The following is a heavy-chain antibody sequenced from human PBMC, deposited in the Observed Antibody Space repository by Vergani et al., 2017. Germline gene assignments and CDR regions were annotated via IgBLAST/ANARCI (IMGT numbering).Heavy chain of an antibody. CDR1: GGSINSGGYF. CDR2: ISYTGST. CDR3: ARAPVAGNCFDP. J-gene: IGHJ5*02. D-gene: IGHD6-19*01. Sequence: QVQLQESGPGLVKPSQTLSLTCIVSGGSINSGGYFWSWIRQHPGKGVEWVGYISYTGSTTYNPSLKSRVIVSVDTTKNQFSLKLTSVTAADTAIYYCARAPVAGNCFDPWGQGTLVTVSS. V-gene: IGHV4-31*02.